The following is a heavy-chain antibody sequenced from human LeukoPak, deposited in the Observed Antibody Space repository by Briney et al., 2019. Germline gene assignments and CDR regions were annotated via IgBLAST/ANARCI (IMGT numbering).Heavy chain of an antibody. CDR3: ARDNHPRAGYSYGYFWFDP. J-gene: IGHJ5*02. Sequence: GGSLRLSCAASGFTFSSYAMSWVRQAPGKGLEWVSAISGSGGSTYYADSVKGRFTISRDNSKNTLYLQMNSLRAEDTAVYYCARDNHPRAGYSYGYFWFDPWGQGTLVTVSS. D-gene: IGHD5-18*01. CDR1: GFTFSSYA. CDR2: ISGSGGST. V-gene: IGHV3-23*01.